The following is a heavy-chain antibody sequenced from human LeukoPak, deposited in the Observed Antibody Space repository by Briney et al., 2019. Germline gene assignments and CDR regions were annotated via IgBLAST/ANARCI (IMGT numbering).Heavy chain of an antibody. CDR1: GFTFSSYA. Sequence: PGGSLRLSCAASGFTFSSYAMSWVRRTPGKGLEWVSAISGSGGSTYYADSVKGRFTISRDNSKNTLYLQMNSLRAEDTAVYYCAKTLRAATAIRAFDYWGQGTLVTVSS. D-gene: IGHD2-2*02. V-gene: IGHV3-23*01. J-gene: IGHJ4*02. CDR2: ISGSGGST. CDR3: AKTLRAATAIRAFDY.